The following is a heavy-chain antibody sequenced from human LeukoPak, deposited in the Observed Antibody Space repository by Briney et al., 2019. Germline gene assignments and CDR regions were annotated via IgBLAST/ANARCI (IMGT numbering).Heavy chain of an antibody. Sequence: GGSLRLSCAASGFTFSSYSMNWVRQAPGKGLEWVSYIYSSSSTIYYADSVKGRFTISRDNARNSLYLQMNSLRAEDTAVYYCARVGQSPLSAFDIWGQGTMVTVSS. V-gene: IGHV3-48*04. CDR2: IYSSSSTI. CDR1: GFTFSSYS. J-gene: IGHJ3*02. D-gene: IGHD1-26*01. CDR3: ARVGQSPLSAFDI.